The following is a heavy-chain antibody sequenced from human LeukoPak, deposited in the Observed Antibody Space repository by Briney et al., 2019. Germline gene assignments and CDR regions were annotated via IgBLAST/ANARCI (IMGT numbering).Heavy chain of an antibody. Sequence: GASVKVSCKASGYTFTDYYLHWLRQAPGQGLEWMGWVNPKSGATNYAQRFQGRVTMTWQTSISTGNMELSSLRSDDTAVYYCARPYEYAWFDPWGQGTLVTVSS. J-gene: IGHJ5*02. D-gene: IGHD2/OR15-2a*01. CDR3: ARPYEYAWFDP. CDR2: VNPKSGAT. V-gene: IGHV1-2*02. CDR1: GYTFTDYY.